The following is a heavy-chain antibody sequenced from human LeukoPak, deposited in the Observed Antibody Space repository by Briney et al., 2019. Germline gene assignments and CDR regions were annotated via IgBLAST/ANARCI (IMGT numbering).Heavy chain of an antibody. J-gene: IGHJ3*02. CDR1: GFTFSSYS. CDR2: ISSSTSYI. Sequence: GGSLRLSCAASGFTFSSYSMNWVRQAPGKGLEWVSFISSSTSYISYADSVKGRFTISRDNAKSSLWLQMNSLRAEDTAVNYCARATNGRFDIWGQGTMVTVSS. V-gene: IGHV3-21*01. CDR3: ARATNGRFDI. D-gene: IGHD2-8*01.